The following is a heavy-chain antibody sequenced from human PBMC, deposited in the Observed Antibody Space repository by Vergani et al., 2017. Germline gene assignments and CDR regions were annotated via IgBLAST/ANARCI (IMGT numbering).Heavy chain of an antibody. CDR1: GFTFSSYA. J-gene: IGHJ5*02. CDR2: ISGSGGST. V-gene: IGHV3-23*01. Sequence: EVQLLESGGGLVQPGGSLRLSCAASGFTFSSYAMSWVRQAPGKGLEWVSAISGSGGSTYYADSVKGRFTISRDNSKNTRYLQMNSLRAEDTAVYYCAKGRRSSHKGDWFDPWGQGTLVTVSS. CDR3: AKGRRSSHKGDWFDP. D-gene: IGHD2-15*01.